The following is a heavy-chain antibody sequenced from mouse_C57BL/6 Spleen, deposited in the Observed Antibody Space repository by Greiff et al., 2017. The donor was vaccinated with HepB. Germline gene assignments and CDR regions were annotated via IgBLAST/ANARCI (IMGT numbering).Heavy chain of an antibody. CDR2: INPNYGTT. V-gene: IGHV1-39*01. D-gene: IGHD1-1*01. CDR3: ARFDYYGSSPYAMDY. CDR1: GYSFTDYN. Sequence: VQLQQSGPELVKPGASVKISCKASGYSFTDYNMNWVKQSNGKSLEWIGVINPNYGTTSYNQKFKGKATLTVDQASSTAYMQLNSLTSEDSAVYYCARFDYYGSSPYAMDYWGQGTSVTVSS. J-gene: IGHJ4*01.